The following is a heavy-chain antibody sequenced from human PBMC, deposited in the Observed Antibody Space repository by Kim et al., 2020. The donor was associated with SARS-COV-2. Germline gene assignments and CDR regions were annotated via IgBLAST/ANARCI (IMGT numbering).Heavy chain of an antibody. CDR2: IKGDGGAT. V-gene: IGHV3-74*01. CDR1: GFAFSSYW. Sequence: GGSLRLSCAASGFAFSSYWMFWVRQPPGKGLLWVSHIKGDGGATVYADSVKGRFTVSRDNAKNTLYLQLSTLRAEDTAVYYCATGNNWSFDYWGPGTLVTVSS. D-gene: IGHD1-1*01. CDR3: ATGNNWSFDY. J-gene: IGHJ4*02.